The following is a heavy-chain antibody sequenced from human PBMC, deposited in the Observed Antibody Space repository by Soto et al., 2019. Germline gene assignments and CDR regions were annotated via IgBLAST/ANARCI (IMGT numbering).Heavy chain of an antibody. CDR2: ISRSSSDI. Sequence: EVQLVESGGGLVKPGGSLRLSCAASGFTFSSYNMNWVRQAPGKGLEWVSSISRSSSDIYYADSVRGRFTISRDNTKNSLYLQMNSLRAEDTAVYYCARGGRYCSGGSCYSNHWDQGALVTVSS. CDR3: ARGGRYCSGGSCYSNH. J-gene: IGHJ4*02. CDR1: GFTFSSYN. V-gene: IGHV3-21*01. D-gene: IGHD2-15*01.